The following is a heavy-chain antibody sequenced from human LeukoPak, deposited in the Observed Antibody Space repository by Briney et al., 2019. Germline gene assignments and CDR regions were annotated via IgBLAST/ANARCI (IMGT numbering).Heavy chain of an antibody. V-gene: IGHV3-9*01. D-gene: IGHD3-10*01. J-gene: IGHJ4*02. CDR1: GFTFDDYA. CDR3: AKGANYGSSNRYYFDY. CDR2: ISWNSGSI. Sequence: GRSLRLSCAASGFTFDDYAMHWVRQAPGKGLEWVSGISWNSGSIGYADSVRGRSTISRDNAKNSLYLQINSLRAEDTALYYCAKGANYGSSNRYYFDYWGQGTLVTVSS.